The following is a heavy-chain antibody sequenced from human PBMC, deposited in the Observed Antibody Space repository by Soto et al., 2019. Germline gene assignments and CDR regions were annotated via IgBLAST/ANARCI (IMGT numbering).Heavy chain of an antibody. J-gene: IGHJ3*02. Sequence: QLQLQESGSGLVKPSQTLSLTCAVSGGSISSGGYSWSWIRQPPGKGLEWIGYIYHSGSTYYNPSLKSRVTISVDRSKNQFSLKLSSVTAADTAVYYCAREGTWNSAAGKAFDIWGQGTMVTVSS. CDR1: GGSISSGGYS. V-gene: IGHV4-30-2*01. D-gene: IGHD1-7*01. CDR2: IYHSGST. CDR3: AREGTWNSAAGKAFDI.